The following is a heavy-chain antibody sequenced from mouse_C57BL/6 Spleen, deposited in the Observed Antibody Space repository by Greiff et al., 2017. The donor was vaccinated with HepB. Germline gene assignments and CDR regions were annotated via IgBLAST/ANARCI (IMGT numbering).Heavy chain of an antibody. CDR3: ARRPVVARGYAMDY. D-gene: IGHD1-1*01. V-gene: IGHV5-17*01. CDR2: ISSGSSTI. CDR1: GFTFSDYG. Sequence: EVMLVESGGGLVKPGGSLKLSCAASGFTFSDYGMHWVRQAPEKGLEWVAYISSGSSTIYYADTVKGRFTISRDNAKNTLFLQMTSLRSEDTAIYYCARRPVVARGYAMDYWGQGTSVTVSS. J-gene: IGHJ4*01.